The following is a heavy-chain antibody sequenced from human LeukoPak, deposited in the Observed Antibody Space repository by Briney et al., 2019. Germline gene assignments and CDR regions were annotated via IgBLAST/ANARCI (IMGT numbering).Heavy chain of an antibody. V-gene: IGHV4-59*08. CDR2: IYYSGST. CDR1: GGSISSHY. Sequence: SETLSLTCTVSGGSISSHYWSWIRQPPGKGLEWIGYIYYSGSTNYNPSLKSRVTISVDTSKNQFSLKLSSVTAADTAVYYCARRHWGPIDYWGQGTLVTASS. J-gene: IGHJ4*02. D-gene: IGHD7-27*01. CDR3: ARRHWGPIDY.